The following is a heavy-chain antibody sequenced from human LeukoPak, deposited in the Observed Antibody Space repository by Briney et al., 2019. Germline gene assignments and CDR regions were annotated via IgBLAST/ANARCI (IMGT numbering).Heavy chain of an antibody. CDR3: GRGAEVAVDR. CDR1: GFTFNNYW. Sequence: PGGSLGLSCAASGFTFNNYWMHWVRQAPGRGLEYVAFIQYDGTVEYYADSVKGRFTMSRDKSKNTLYLHVNSLRREDTAVYFCGRGAEVAVDRWGQGTLVSVSS. J-gene: IGHJ4*02. CDR2: IQYDGTVE. D-gene: IGHD6-19*01. V-gene: IGHV3-30*02.